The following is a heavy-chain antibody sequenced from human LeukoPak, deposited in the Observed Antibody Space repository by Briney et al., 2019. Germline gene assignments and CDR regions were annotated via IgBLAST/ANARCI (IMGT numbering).Heavy chain of an antibody. Sequence: PGGSLRLSCAASGFTFSDYYMSWIRQAPGKGLEWGSYISSSGRTIYYADSVKGRFTISRDNAKNSLYLQMNSLRAEDTAVYYCAQRVTPGDPVPGYWGQGTLVTVSS. CDR1: GFTFSDYY. D-gene: IGHD2-21*02. J-gene: IGHJ4*02. CDR3: AQRVTPGDPVPGY. CDR2: ISSSGRTI. V-gene: IGHV3-11*04.